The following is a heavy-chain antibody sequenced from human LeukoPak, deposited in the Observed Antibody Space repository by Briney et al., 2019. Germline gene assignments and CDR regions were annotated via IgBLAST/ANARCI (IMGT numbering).Heavy chain of an antibody. J-gene: IGHJ4*02. D-gene: IGHD6-13*01. CDR3: ARAGSSSWPSDFDY. CDR1: GYTFTSYG. V-gene: IGHV1-18*01. CDR2: ISAYNGNT. Sequence: ASVKVSCKASGYTFTSYGISWVRQAPGQGLEWMGWISAYNGNTNYAQKLQGRVTMTTDTSTSTAYMELRSLRSDDAAVYYCARAGSSSWPSDFDYWGQGTLVTVSS.